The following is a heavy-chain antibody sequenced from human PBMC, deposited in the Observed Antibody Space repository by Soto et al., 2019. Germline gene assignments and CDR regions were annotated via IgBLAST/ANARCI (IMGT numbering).Heavy chain of an antibody. Sequence: GASVKVSCKASGGTFSSYAISWVRQAPGQGLEWMGGIIPTFGTANYAQKFQGRVTITADESTSTAYMELSSLRSEDTAVYYCAIEVGRSNQFDLWGQGTMVTVSS. V-gene: IGHV1-69*13. D-gene: IGHD6-13*01. CDR1: GGTFSSYA. CDR3: AIEVGRSNQFDL. J-gene: IGHJ5*02. CDR2: IIPTFGTA.